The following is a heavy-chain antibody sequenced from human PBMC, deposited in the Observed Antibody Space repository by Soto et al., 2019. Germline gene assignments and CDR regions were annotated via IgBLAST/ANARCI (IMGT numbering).Heavy chain of an antibody. J-gene: IGHJ6*02. CDR1: GFTFSSYA. D-gene: IGHD2-8*01. CDR3: RGTRYCTNGVCSYYGMDV. CDR2: ISGSGGST. Sequence: PGGSLRLSCAASGFTFSSYAMSWVRQAPGKGLEWVSAISGSGGSTYYADSVKGRFTISRDNSKNTLYLQMNSLRAEDTAVYYCRGTRYCTNGVCSYYGMDVWGQGTTVTVSS. V-gene: IGHV3-23*01.